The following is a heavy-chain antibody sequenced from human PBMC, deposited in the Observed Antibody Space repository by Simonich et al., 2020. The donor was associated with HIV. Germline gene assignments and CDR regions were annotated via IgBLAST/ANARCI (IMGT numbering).Heavy chain of an antibody. CDR2: YHHGSH. V-gene: IGHV4-38-2*01. Sequence: QVQLQESGPGLVKPSETLSLTCAVSGYSVSSAYYWGWIRQPPGKGLEWIGTYHHGSHHYTPSLKSRLTISVDMSKNQFYLNLSSVTAADTAVYYCGRTNYGSGIDYWGQGTLVTVSS. D-gene: IGHD3-10*01. CDR1: GYSVSSAYY. CDR3: GRTNYGSGIDY. J-gene: IGHJ4*02.